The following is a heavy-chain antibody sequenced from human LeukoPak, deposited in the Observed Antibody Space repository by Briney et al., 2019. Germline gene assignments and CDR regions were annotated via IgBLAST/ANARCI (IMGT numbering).Heavy chain of an antibody. CDR1: GFTFSSYG. D-gene: IGHD3-22*01. CDR3: AKVGIVVGGDYYDY. Sequence: GGSLRLSCAASGFTFSSYGMHWVRQAPGKGLEWVAFIRYDGSNKYYADSMKGRFTISRDNSKNTLYLQMNSLRAEDTAIYYCAKVGIVVGGDYYDYWGQGTLVTVSS. V-gene: IGHV3-30*02. CDR2: IRYDGSNK. J-gene: IGHJ4*02.